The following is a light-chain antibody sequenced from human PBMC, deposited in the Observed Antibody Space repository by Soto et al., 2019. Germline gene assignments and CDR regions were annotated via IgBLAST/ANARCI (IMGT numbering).Light chain of an antibody. Sequence: ELVLTQSPGTLSLSPGERATLSCRAIQSVSSSYLAWYQQKPCQAPRLLLDRASSRATGIPDRFSGSGSGTDFTLTISRLEPEDFAVYYCQQYGSSLCTFVPGTKVQIK. CDR3: QQYGSSLCT. CDR1: QSVSSSY. CDR2: RAS. J-gene: IGKJ1*01. V-gene: IGKV3-20*01.